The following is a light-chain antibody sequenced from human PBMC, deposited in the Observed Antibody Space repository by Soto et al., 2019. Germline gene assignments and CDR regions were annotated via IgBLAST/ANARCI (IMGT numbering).Light chain of an antibody. Sequence: DIQMTQSPSSLSASVGDRVTITCRASQGITNYLAWYQQKPGKVPKLLIYAASTLQSGVPSRFSGSGSGTDFTLTISSLQPEDVATYFCQKYNSVLRTFGQGTKVEIK. V-gene: IGKV1-27*01. CDR3: QKYNSVLRT. CDR2: AAS. J-gene: IGKJ1*01. CDR1: QGITNY.